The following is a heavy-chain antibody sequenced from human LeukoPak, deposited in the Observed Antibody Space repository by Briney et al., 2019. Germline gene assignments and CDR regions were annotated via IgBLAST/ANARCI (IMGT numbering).Heavy chain of an antibody. D-gene: IGHD2-2*01. CDR1: GFTFSSYG. Sequence: PGGSLRLSCAASGFTFSSYGMHWVRQAPGKGLEWVAFIRYDGSNKYYADSVKGRFTISRDNSKNTLYLQMNSLRAEDMAVYYCAKDLYPAAIEWYFDYWGQGTLVTVSS. J-gene: IGHJ4*02. CDR3: AKDLYPAAIEWYFDY. V-gene: IGHV3-30*02. CDR2: IRYDGSNK.